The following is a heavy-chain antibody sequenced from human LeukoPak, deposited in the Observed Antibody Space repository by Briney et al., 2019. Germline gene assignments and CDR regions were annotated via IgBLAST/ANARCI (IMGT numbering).Heavy chain of an antibody. CDR2: IYSGGST. V-gene: IGHV3-53*04. J-gene: IGHJ4*02. CDR3: ARDDYGDYED. Sequence: PGGSLRLSCAASGFTVSSNYMSWVRQAPGKGLEWASVIYSGGSTYYADSVKGRFTISRHNSKNTLYLQMNSLRAEDTAVYYCARDDYGDYEDWGQGTLVTVSS. D-gene: IGHD4-17*01. CDR1: GFTVSSNY.